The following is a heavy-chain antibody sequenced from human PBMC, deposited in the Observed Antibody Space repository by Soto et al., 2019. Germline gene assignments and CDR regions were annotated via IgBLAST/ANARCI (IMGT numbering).Heavy chain of an antibody. V-gene: IGHV4-30-4*01. J-gene: IGHJ4*02. CDR2: VYYSESA. CDR3: ARVIITATGTSGFDS. CDR1: GGSIRSSDYY. D-gene: IGHD6-13*01. Sequence: QVQLQESGPGLVKPSQTLSLTCTVSGGSIRSSDYYWSWIRQPPGKGLEWIGYVYYSESAYYNPSLQSRGFISIDTSKNQYSLTLSSVTAADTAVYYCARVIITATGTSGFDSWGQGTRVTGSS.